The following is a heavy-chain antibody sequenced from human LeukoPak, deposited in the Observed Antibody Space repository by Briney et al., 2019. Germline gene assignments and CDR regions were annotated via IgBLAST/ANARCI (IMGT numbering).Heavy chain of an antibody. J-gene: IGHJ4*02. Sequence: SVKVSCKASGGTFSSYAISWVRQAPGQGLEWMGGIIPIFGTANYAQKFQGRVTITADESTSTAYMELSSLRSEDTAVYYCARGHGPNVDSSSWIGGVYWGQGTLVTVSS. V-gene: IGHV1-69*13. CDR1: GGTFSSYA. CDR3: ARGHGPNVDSSSWIGGVY. D-gene: IGHD6-13*01. CDR2: IIPIFGTA.